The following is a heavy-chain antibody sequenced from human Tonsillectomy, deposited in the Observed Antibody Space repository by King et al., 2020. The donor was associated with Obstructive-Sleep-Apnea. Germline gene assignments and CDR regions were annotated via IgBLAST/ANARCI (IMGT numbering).Heavy chain of an antibody. CDR3: ARDXHFYHSSDYYYGXYYGLDV. Sequence: QLVQSGGGLVQPGGSLRLSCAVSGFTVSSKYMSWVRQAPGKGLEWVSVIYSGGSAYYADSVKGRFTISRDSSKNTRYLEMNSLRVDDTAVYYCARDXHFYHSSDYYYGXYYGLDVWGQGTTVTVSS. CDR2: IYSGGSA. J-gene: IGHJ6*02. D-gene: IGHD3-22*01. CDR1: GFTVSSKY. V-gene: IGHV3-66*01.